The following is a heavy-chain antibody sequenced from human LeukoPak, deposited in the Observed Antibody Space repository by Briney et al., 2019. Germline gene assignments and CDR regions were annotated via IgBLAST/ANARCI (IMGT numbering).Heavy chain of an antibody. V-gene: IGHV3-7*04. CDR2: IKQDGSDK. CDR1: GFTFSSSW. CDR3: ARNRARFDY. Sequence: GGSLRLSCAASGFTFSSSWMSWARQAPGKGLEWVATIKQDGSDKYFVDSVKGRFTISRDNAKNSLYLQMNSLRAEDTAVYYCARNRARFDYWGQGTLVTVSS. D-gene: IGHD2/OR15-2a*01. J-gene: IGHJ4*02.